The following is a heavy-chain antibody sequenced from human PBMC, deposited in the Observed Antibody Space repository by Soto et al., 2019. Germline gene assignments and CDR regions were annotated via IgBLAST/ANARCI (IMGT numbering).Heavy chain of an antibody. CDR3: ATTTVTTGY. CDR2: ISYDGSNK. Sequence: VQLLESGGGLVQPGGSLRLSCAASGFTFSSYGMHWVRQAPGKGLEWVAVISYDGSNKYYADSVKGRFTISRDNSKNTLYLQMNSLRAEDTAVYYCATTTVTTGYWGQGTLVTVSS. J-gene: IGHJ4*02. V-gene: IGHV3-30*03. CDR1: GFTFSSYG. D-gene: IGHD4-17*01.